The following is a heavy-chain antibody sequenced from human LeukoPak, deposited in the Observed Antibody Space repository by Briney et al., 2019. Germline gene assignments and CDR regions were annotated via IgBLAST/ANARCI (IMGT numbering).Heavy chain of an antibody. V-gene: IGHV3-23*01. CDR2: ISGSGGST. CDR1: GFTFSSYA. Sequence: GGSLRLSCAASGFTFSSYAMSWVRQAPGKGLQWVSAISGSGGSTYYADSVKGRFTISRDNSKNTLYLQMNSLRAEDTAVYYCAKDGGDDYVWGSHWGQGTLVTVSS. CDR3: AKDGGDDYVWGSH. D-gene: IGHD3-16*01. J-gene: IGHJ4*02.